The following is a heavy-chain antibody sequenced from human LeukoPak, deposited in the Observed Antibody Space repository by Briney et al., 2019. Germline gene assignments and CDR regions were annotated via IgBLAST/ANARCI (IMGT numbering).Heavy chain of an antibody. V-gene: IGHV1-46*01. CDR3: ARRKEDSGGWYEGSYYMDV. CDR1: GYTFTSYY. CDR2: INPSGGST. Sequence: ASVKVSFKASGYTFTSYYMHWVRQAPGQGLEWMGIINPSGGSTSYAQKFQGRVTMTRDMSTSTVYMELSSLRSEDTAVYYCARRKEDSGGWYEGSYYMDVWGKGTTVTVSS. D-gene: IGHD6-19*01. J-gene: IGHJ6*03.